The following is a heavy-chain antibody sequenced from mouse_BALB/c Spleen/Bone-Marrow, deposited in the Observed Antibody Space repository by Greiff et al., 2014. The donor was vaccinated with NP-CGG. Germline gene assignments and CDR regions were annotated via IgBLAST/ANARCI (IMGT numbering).Heavy chain of an antibody. D-gene: IGHD2-14*01. CDR3: ASYYRYDRRFAY. CDR2: IDPANGNT. CDR1: GFNIKDTY. V-gene: IGHV14-3*02. J-gene: IGHJ3*01. Sequence: EVNLVESGAELVKPGASVKLSCTASGFNIKDTYMHWVKQRPEQGPEWIGRIDPANGNTKYDPKFQGKATITADTSSNTAYLQLSSLTSEDTAVYYCASYYRYDRRFAYWGQGTLVTVSA.